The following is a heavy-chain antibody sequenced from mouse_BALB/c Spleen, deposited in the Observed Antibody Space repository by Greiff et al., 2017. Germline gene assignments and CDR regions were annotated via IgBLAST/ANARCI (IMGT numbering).Heavy chain of an antibody. J-gene: IGHJ4*01. CDR1: GFTFSSFG. CDR3: ASRMDY. CDR2: ISSGSSTI. V-gene: IGHV5-17*02. Sequence: EVKVVESGGGLVQPGGSRKLSCAASGFTFSSFGMHWVRQAPEKGLEWVAYISSGSSTIYYVDTVKGRFTISRDNPKNTLFLQMTSLRSEDTAMYYCASRMDYWGQGTSVTVSS.